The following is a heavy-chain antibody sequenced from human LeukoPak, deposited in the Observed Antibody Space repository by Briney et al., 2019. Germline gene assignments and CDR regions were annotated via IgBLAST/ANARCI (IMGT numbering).Heavy chain of an antibody. D-gene: IGHD3-22*01. CDR2: ISGSAGST. J-gene: IGHJ5*02. V-gene: IGHV3-23*01. CDR1: GFTFSTYA. Sequence: GGSLRLSCAASGFTFSTYAMSWVRQAPGRGLEWVSSISGSAGSTFYADSVKGRFTISRDNSKNTLYLQVSSLRLEDTAVYYCARETYYYGSSDYYSWFDPWGQGTLVTVSS. CDR3: ARETYYYGSSDYYSWFDP.